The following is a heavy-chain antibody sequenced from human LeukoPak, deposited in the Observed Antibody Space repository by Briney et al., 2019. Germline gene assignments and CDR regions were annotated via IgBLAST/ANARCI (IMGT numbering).Heavy chain of an antibody. J-gene: IGHJ4*02. Sequence: GGSLRLSCAASGFTFTSYWMYWVRQAPGKGLEWVADIKEDGSEKYYVDSVKGRFTISRGNAKNSLYLQMNSLRAEDTAVYYCARSSYYCFDYWGQGTLVTVSS. CDR2: IKEDGSEK. CDR1: GFTFTSYW. V-gene: IGHV3-7*01. D-gene: IGHD2-21*01. CDR3: ARSSYYCFDY.